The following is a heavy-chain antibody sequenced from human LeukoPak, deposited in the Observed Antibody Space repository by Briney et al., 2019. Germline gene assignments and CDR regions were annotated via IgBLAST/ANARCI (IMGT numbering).Heavy chain of an antibody. CDR1: SGSTTSSDYF. CDR3: AGHHPRNTVDF. CDR2: VSYIGSP. Sequence: PSETLSLTCTVSSGSTTSSDYFWTWIRQSPGKGLEWIGYVSYIGSPYYSPSLRGRVTISLDTSKNQFSLKPSSVTAADTAVYYCAGHHPRNTVDFWGQGTLVTVSS. V-gene: IGHV4-30-4*01. D-gene: IGHD2/OR15-2a*01. J-gene: IGHJ4*02.